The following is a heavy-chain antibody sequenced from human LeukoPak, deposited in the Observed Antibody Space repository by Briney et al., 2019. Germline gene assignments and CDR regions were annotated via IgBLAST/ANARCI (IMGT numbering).Heavy chain of an antibody. CDR2: IPYDGSNK. V-gene: IGHV3-30*18. J-gene: IGHJ6*04. D-gene: IGHD7-27*01. CDR1: GFTFSSYG. CDR3: AKDLQTGDDVSLYYYYYGMDV. Sequence: GGSLRLSCAASGFTFSSYGIHWVRQAPGKGPEWVAVIPYDGSNKYFADSVKGRFTISRDNSKNTLYLQMSSLRAEDTAVYYCAKDLQTGDDVSLYYYYYGMDVWGKGTTVTVSS.